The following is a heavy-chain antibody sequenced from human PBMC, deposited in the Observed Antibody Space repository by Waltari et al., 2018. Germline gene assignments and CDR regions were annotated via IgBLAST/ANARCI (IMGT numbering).Heavy chain of an antibody. D-gene: IGHD6-13*01. CDR3: ARGYSSSWYWGFFDY. CDR2: ISYDGSNK. Sequence: QVQLVESGGGVVQPGRSLRLSCAASGFTSSSYAMHWVRQAPGKGLEWVAVISYDGSNKYYADSVKGRFTISRDNSKNTLYLQMNSLRAEDTAVYYCARGYSSSWYWGFFDYWGQGTLVTVSS. V-gene: IGHV3-30-3*01. CDR1: GFTSSSYA. J-gene: IGHJ4*02.